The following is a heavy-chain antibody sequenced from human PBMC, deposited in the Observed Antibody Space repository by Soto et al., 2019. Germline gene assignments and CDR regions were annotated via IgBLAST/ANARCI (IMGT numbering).Heavy chain of an antibody. CDR2: ISSSSSYI. V-gene: IGHV3-21*01. D-gene: IGHD3-22*01. Sequence: GGSLRLSCAASGFTFSSYSMNSVRQAPGKGLEWVSSISSSSSYIYYAHSVKGRFTISRDNAKNSLYLQMNSLRAEDTDVYYCARDRNYDRSGYYPPPDYWGQGTLVTVSS. CDR3: ARDRNYDRSGYYPPPDY. CDR1: GFTFSSYS. J-gene: IGHJ4*02.